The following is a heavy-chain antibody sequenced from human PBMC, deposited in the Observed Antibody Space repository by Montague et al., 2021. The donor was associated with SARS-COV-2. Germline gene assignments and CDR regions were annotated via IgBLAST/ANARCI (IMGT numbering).Heavy chain of an antibody. V-gene: IGHV4-39*07. J-gene: IGHJ3*02. CDR1: RDSISSHNYF. Sequence: SETLSLTCTVSRDSISSHNYFWAWIRQPPGKGLEWIGSVDYSGLTFYNPSLESRVTISVDTSKKQFSLKVSSVTAADTADYYCAKDGEALAWGTFDIWGQGTMVTVSS. CDR3: AKDGEALAWGTFDI. D-gene: IGHD3-10*01. CDR2: VDYSGLT.